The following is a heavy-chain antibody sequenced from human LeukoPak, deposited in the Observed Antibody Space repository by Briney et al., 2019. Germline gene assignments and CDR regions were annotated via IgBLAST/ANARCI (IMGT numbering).Heavy chain of an antibody. J-gene: IGHJ4*02. CDR3: AKDPDHGGIGHSDY. D-gene: IGHD4-23*01. V-gene: IGHV3-23*01. CDR1: GFTFSSYA. CDR2: ISGSGGST. Sequence: GGSLRLSCAASGFTFSSYAMSWVRQAPGKGLEWVSAISGSGGSTYYADSVKGRFTISRDNSKNTLYLQMNSLRAEDTAVYYCAKDPDHGGIGHSDYWGQGTLVTVSS.